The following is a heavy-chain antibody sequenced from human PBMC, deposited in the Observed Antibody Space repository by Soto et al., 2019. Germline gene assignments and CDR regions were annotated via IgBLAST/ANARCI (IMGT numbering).Heavy chain of an antibody. D-gene: IGHD3-3*01. CDR3: ARNGVAGMDS. Sequence: QVQLVQSGAEVKKPGSSVKVSCKASGDSFTSYAISWVRQAPGQGLEWMGGIIPMFGTPNYAQKFQGRLTITADKSTSTAYMELSGLRSEDTAVYYCARNGVAGMDSWGQGTLVTVSS. CDR2: IIPMFGTP. J-gene: IGHJ4*02. CDR1: GDSFTSYA. V-gene: IGHV1-69*06.